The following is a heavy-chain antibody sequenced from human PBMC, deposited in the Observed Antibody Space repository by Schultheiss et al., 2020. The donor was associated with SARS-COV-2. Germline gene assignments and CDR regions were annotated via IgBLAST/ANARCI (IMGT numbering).Heavy chain of an antibody. Sequence: SETLSLTCAVYGGSLSGYYWGWIRQPPGKGLEWIGEINHSGSTNYNPSLKSRVTISVDTSKNQFSLKLSSVTAADTAVYYCARRGGTAKAVAGTRYFQHWGQGTLVTVSS. CDR1: GGSLSGYY. D-gene: IGHD6-19*01. CDR3: ARRGGTAKAVAGTRYFQH. J-gene: IGHJ1*01. V-gene: IGHV4-34*01. CDR2: INHSGST.